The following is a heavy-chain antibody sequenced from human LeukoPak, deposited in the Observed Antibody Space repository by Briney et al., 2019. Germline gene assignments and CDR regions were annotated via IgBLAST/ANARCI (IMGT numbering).Heavy chain of an antibody. CDR2: ISYDGSNK. CDR1: GFTFSSYG. V-gene: IGHV3-30*18. CDR3: AKGPSSGWYVDY. Sequence: GGSLRLSCAASGFTFSSYGMHWVRQAPGKGLEWVAVISYDGSNKYYADSVKGRFTISRDNSKNTLYLQMNSLRAEDTAVYYCAKGPSSGWYVDYWGQGTLVTVSS. J-gene: IGHJ4*02. D-gene: IGHD6-19*01.